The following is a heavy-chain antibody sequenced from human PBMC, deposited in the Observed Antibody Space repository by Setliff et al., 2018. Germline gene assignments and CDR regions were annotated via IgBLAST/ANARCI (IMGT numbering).Heavy chain of an antibody. V-gene: IGHV1-69*06. CDR2: ITPIFETA. CDR3: ARDSVTLGQLERRGGWHYYGMDV. J-gene: IGHJ6*02. Sequence: SVKVSCKASGCTFSGYAFSWVRQAPGEGLEWMGGITPIFETAHYAEKFQDRVTITADKSTSTVHMEVSSLTSEDTAVYFCARDSVTLGQLERRGGWHYYGMDVWGQGSRVTVSS. D-gene: IGHD1-1*01. CDR1: GCTFSGYA.